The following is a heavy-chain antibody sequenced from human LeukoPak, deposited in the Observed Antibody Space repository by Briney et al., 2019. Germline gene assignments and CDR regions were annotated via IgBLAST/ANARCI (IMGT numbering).Heavy chain of an antibody. CDR2: ISSSSSYI. CDR3: ARDGVRLHRGFFDY. CDR1: EFTFSSYS. D-gene: IGHD3-16*01. J-gene: IGHJ4*02. Sequence: GGSLRLSCAASEFTFSSYSMNWVRQAPGKGLEWVSSISSSSSYIYYADSVKGRFTISRDNAKNSLYLQMNSLRAEDTAVYYCARDGVRLHRGFFDYWGQGTLVTVSS. V-gene: IGHV3-21*01.